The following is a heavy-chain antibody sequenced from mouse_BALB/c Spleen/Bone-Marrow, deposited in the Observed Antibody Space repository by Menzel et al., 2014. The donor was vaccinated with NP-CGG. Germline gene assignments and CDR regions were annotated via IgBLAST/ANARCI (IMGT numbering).Heavy chain of an antibody. CDR1: GFTFSSYG. D-gene: IGHD2-4*01. CDR2: ISSGGSYT. Sequence: VQLKESGGDLVKPGGSLKLSCAASGFTFSSYGMSWVRQTPDKRLEWVATISSGGSYTYYPDSVKGRFTISRDNAKNTLYLQMSSLKSEDTAMYYCARQTYYDYDGYFDYWCQGTTLTVSS. V-gene: IGHV5-6*01. CDR3: ARQTYYDYDGYFDY. J-gene: IGHJ2*01.